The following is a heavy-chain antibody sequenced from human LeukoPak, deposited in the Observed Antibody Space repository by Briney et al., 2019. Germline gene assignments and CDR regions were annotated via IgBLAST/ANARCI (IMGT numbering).Heavy chain of an antibody. J-gene: IGHJ4*02. CDR1: GGSISSYY. CDR3: ARVGGGYCSGGSCEYYFDY. D-gene: IGHD2-15*01. Sequence: SETLSLTCTVSGGSISSYYWSWIRQPAGKGLEWIGRIYTSGSTNYNPSLKSRVTMSVDTSKHQFSLKLSSVTAADTAVYYCARVGGGYCSGGSCEYYFDYWGQGTLVTVSS. CDR2: IYTSGST. V-gene: IGHV4-4*07.